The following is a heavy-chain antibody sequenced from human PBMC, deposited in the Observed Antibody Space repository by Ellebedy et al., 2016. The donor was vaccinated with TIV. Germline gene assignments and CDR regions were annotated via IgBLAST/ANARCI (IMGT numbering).Heavy chain of an antibody. V-gene: IGHV3-30-3*01. J-gene: IGHJ3*02. D-gene: IGHD3-16*01. CDR2: ISYDGSKK. CDR3: ASGMLGEDI. CDR1: GFTFTSYA. Sequence: PGGSLRLSCVASGFTFTSYAMHWFRQAPGKGREWVAVISYDGSKKYYSDSVNGRFTISRDNSKNTLYLQMNSLRAEDTAVYYCASGMLGEDIWGQGTMVTVSS.